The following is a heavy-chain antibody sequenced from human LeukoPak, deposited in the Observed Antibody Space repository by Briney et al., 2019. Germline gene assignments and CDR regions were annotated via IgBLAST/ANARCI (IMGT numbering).Heavy chain of an antibody. CDR3: ARAPPLANYYDSRGPVGFDY. J-gene: IGHJ4*02. CDR1: GGTFSSYA. D-gene: IGHD3-22*01. V-gene: IGHV1-69*13. Sequence: ASVKVSCKAPGGTFSSYAISWVRQAPGQGLEWMGGIIPIFGTANYAQKFQGRVTITADESTSTAYMELSSLRSEDTAVYYCARAPPLANYYDSRGPVGFDYWGQGTLVTVSS. CDR2: IIPIFGTA.